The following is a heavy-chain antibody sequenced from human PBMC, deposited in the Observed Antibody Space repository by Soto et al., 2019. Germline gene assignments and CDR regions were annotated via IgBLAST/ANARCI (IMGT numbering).Heavy chain of an antibody. J-gene: IGHJ6*02. CDR2: IALTSSTI. D-gene: IGHD3-16*01. CDR1: GFSLSDNA. Sequence: GGSLRLSCAASGFSLSDNAMNWVRQAPGKGLEWISYIALTSSTIYYADSVKGRFTISRDNAQNSVFLQMISLRDDDTAVYFCARDLKGDPYYPMDVWGQGTTVTVSS. V-gene: IGHV3-48*02. CDR3: ARDLKGDPYYPMDV.